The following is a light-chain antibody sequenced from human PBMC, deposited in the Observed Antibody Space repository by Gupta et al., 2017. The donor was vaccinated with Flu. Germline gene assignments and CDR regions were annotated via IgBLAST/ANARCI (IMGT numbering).Light chain of an antibody. CDR3: RQRIQRPIT. CDR2: EAS. Sequence: VTPGQPASISCKSSQSLLSTDGKTYLYWYLQKPGQSPQVLIYEASNRCSGVPERFSGSGSGTDFTLKISRVEAEDVGVYYCRQRIQRPITLGGGTKVEI. CDR1: QSLLSTDGKTY. V-gene: IGKV2D-29*02. J-gene: IGKJ4*01.